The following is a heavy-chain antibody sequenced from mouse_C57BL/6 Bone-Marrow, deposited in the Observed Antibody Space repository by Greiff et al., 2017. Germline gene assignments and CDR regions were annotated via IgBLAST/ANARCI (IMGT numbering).Heavy chain of an antibody. CDR3: ARHDLGGFAY. Sequence: EVQLQESGGDLVKPGGSLKLSCAASGFTFSSYGMSWVRQTPDKRLEWVATISSGGSYTYYPDSVKGRFTISRDNAKNTLYLQMSSLKSEDTAMYYCARHDLGGFAYWGQGTLVTVSA. CDR1: GFTFSSYG. CDR2: ISSGGSYT. J-gene: IGHJ3*01. D-gene: IGHD3-3*01. V-gene: IGHV5-6*01.